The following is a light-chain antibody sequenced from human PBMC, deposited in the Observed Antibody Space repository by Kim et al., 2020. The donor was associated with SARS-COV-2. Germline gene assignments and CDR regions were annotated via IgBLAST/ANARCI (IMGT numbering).Light chain of an antibody. V-gene: IGKV1-5*03. CDR2: QAS. Sequence: ASVGDRVTISCRASQNIGTYLTWYQHKPGKAPTLLVYQASSLESGVPSRFSGSGSETEFILTISSLQPDDFATYYCQHYNSYPYTFGQGTKLEI. J-gene: IGKJ2*01. CDR1: QNIGTY. CDR3: QHYNSYPYT.